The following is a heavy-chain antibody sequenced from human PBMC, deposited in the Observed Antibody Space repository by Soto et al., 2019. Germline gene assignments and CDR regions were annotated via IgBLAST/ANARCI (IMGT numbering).Heavy chain of an antibody. Sequence: SETLSLTCTVSGGSISSYYWSWIRQPPGKGLEWIGYIYYSGSTNYNPSLKSRVTISIDTSKNQFSLKLSSVTAADTAVYYCARVPSKAYYYGSGSYYYYMDVWGKGTTVTVSS. J-gene: IGHJ6*03. V-gene: IGHV4-59*08. CDR2: IYYSGST. CDR3: ARVPSKAYYYGSGSYYYYMDV. D-gene: IGHD3-10*01. CDR1: GGSISSYY.